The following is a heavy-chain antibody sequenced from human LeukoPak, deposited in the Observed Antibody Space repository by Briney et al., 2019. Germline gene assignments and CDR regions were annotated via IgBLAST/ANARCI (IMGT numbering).Heavy chain of an antibody. CDR2: IKQGGSEK. J-gene: IGHJ4*02. D-gene: IGHD2/OR15-2a*01. CDR1: GFTFSNYW. CDR3: ARDPGPGLSGLFDY. Sequence: GGSLRLSCTTSGFTFSNYWMSWVRQAQGKGLEWVANIKQGGSEKHYVDSVKGRFTISRDNSKNTLYLQMGSLRAEDMAVYYCARDPGPGLSGLFDYWGQGTLVTVSS. V-gene: IGHV3-7*01.